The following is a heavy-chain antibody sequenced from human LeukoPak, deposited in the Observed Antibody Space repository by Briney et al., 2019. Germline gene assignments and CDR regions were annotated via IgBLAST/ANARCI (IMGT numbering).Heavy chain of an antibody. CDR2: TSSSGSI. J-gene: IGHJ3*02. CDR3: ARGPYSYDSSGAFDI. CDR1: GDSISRGDYY. D-gene: IGHD3-22*01. Sequence: SETLSLTCTVSGDSISRGDYYWSWLRHPAGKGLDWIGRTSSSGSINYNPTPKSPFPVPVAPSQHPFSLKLSSGTAADTAVYFCARGPYSYDSSGAFDIWGQGTMVTVSS. V-gene: IGHV4-61*02.